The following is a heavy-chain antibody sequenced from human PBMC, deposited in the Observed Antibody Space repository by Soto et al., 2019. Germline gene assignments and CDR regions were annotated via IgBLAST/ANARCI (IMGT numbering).Heavy chain of an antibody. J-gene: IGHJ4*02. D-gene: IGHD3-22*01. Sequence: PSDTLSLTCAVYGGSFSAYYWSWIRQPPGKGLEWIGEINHSGGTSYNPSLKSRVTISVDTSKSQFSLKLTSVTAADRAVYYCARGSVDTVDNSGFYEXWGQGTPVTVSX. CDR1: GGSFSAYY. V-gene: IGHV4-34*01. CDR2: INHSGGT. CDR3: ARGSVDTVDNSGFYEX.